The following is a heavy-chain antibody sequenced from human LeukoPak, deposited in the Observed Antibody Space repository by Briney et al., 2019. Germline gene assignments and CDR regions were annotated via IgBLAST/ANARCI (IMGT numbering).Heavy chain of an antibody. D-gene: IGHD6-13*01. CDR3: AKDLAGTGY. J-gene: IGHJ4*02. Sequence: GRSLRLSCAASGFTFSSYGMHWVRQAPGKGLERVAAISYDGSNKYYADSVKSRFTISRDNSKNTLYLQMNSLRAEDTAVYYCAKDLAGTGYWGQGTLVTVSS. CDR1: GFTFSSYG. CDR2: ISYDGSNK. V-gene: IGHV3-30*18.